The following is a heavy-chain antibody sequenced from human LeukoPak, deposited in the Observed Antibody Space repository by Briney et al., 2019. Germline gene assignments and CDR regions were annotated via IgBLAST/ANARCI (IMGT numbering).Heavy chain of an antibody. CDR3: ARDLLDTSGWYGFYFDY. CDR1: GFTFSNYA. D-gene: IGHD6-19*01. J-gene: IGHJ4*02. CDR2: ISYDGSNK. V-gene: IGHV3-30-3*01. Sequence: GGSLRLSCAASGFTFSNYAIHWVRQAPGKGLEWVAVISYDGSNKYYADSVKGRFTISRDNSKNTLYLQMNSLRVGDTAMYYCARDLLDTSGWYGFYFDYWGQGTLVTVSS.